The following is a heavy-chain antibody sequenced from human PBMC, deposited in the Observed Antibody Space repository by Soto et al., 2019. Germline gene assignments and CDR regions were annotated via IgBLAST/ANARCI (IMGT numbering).Heavy chain of an antibody. CDR2: INHYGST. V-gene: IGHV4-34*01. CDR3: ATHCSSTSCYYTFDP. D-gene: IGHD2-2*01. J-gene: IGHJ5*02. Sequence: QVQLQQWGAGLLKPSETLSLTCAVYGGSFSSYYWSWIRQPPGKGLEWIGLINHYGSTDYNPSLKSRVTISVDTSKNHFSLRLSSVTAADTAMYYCATHCSSTSCYYTFDPWGQGTLVTVSS. CDR1: GGSFSSYY.